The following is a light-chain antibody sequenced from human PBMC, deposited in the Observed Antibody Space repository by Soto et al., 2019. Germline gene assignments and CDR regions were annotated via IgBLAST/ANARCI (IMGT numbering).Light chain of an antibody. CDR2: WAS. CDR3: QKYFTTPQT. Sequence: DIVLTQSPGSLAVSLGETVTIKCKSSQSVLRGSNSKNLLAWHQQKPGQPPKVLIYWASSREGGVPARFRGSGSGTDFTLTITNVQADDVAVYYCQKYFTTPQTFGPGTKGEIK. CDR1: QSVLRGSNSKNL. V-gene: IGKV4-1*01. J-gene: IGKJ2*01.